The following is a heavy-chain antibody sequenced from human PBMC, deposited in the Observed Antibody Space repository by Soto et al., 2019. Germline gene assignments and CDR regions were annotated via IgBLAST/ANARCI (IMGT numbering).Heavy chain of an antibody. CDR2: VSIGGST. CDR1: GFTFSSYA. J-gene: IGHJ4*02. V-gene: IGHV3-23*01. Sequence: DVQLLESGGGLVQPEGSLRLSCAASGFTFSSYAMGWVRQGPGKGLEWVAVVSIGGSTHYADSVRGRFTIARDNAKNARSLQMNSLTSEETAVYYCAKRRGAGGHFDYWGQGALVPVSS. CDR3: AKRRGAGGHFDY. D-gene: IGHD2-15*01.